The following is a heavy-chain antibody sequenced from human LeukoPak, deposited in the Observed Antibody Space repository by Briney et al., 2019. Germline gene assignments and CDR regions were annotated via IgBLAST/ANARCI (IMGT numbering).Heavy chain of an antibody. V-gene: IGHV5-51*01. CDR1: GYSFTNYW. J-gene: IGHJ4*02. D-gene: IGHD1-26*01. CDR3: ARRRDLYSGSYYTFDY. Sequence: GESLKISYKGSGYSFTNYWIGWVRQMPGKGLKWMGIIYPGDSDARYSPSFQGQVTISADKSVSTAYLQWSSLKASDTAMYYCARRRDLYSGSYYTFDYWGQGTLVTVSS. CDR2: IYPGDSDA.